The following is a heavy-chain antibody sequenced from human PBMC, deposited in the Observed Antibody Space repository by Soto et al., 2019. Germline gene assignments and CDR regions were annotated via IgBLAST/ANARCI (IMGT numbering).Heavy chain of an antibody. Sequence: PGGSLRLSCVASGFNFVNFGMHCVRQAPFKWLEWLTVISNDENIKQDSVRGRFAIARDNSKNTLYLHLTSLRAEDTAIYYCARGLRGVLDYWGQGTLVTVSS. CDR1: GFNFVNFG. CDR3: ARGLRGVLDY. D-gene: IGHD5-12*01. CDR2: ISNDENIK. V-gene: IGHV3-30*12. J-gene: IGHJ4*02.